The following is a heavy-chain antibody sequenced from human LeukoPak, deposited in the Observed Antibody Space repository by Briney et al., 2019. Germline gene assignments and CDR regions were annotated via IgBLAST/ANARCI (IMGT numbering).Heavy chain of an antibody. D-gene: IGHD3-22*01. CDR1: GYSFTSYW. CDR3: ASHTSYYDSSGRDAFDI. V-gene: IGHV5-51*01. CDR2: IYPGDSDT. Sequence: GESLKISCKGSGYSFTSYWIGWVRQMPGKGLEWMGIIYPGDSDTRYSPSFQGQATISADKSISTAYLQWSSLKASDTAMYYCASHTSYYDSSGRDAFDIWGQGTMVTVSS. J-gene: IGHJ3*02.